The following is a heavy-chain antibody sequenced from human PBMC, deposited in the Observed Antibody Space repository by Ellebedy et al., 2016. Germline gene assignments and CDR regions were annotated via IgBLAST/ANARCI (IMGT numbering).Heavy chain of an antibody. CDR3: ARGSYGGQPNDY. Sequence: SETLSLXCAVSGGSISSGGYSWSWIRRPPGKGLDWIGYIYHSGSTYYNPSLKSRVTISVDRSKNQFSLKLSSVSAADTAVYYCARGSYGGQPNDYWGQGTLVIVSS. CDR1: GGSISSGGYS. V-gene: IGHV4-30-2*01. CDR2: IYHSGST. D-gene: IGHD3-16*01. J-gene: IGHJ4*02.